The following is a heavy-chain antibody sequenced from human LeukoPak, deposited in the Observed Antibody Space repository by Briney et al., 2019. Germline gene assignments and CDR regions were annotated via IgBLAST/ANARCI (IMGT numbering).Heavy chain of an antibody. CDR2: ISPNSGGT. CDR1: GYTFTGYY. J-gene: IGHJ4*02. CDR3: ARDSIVVVPAAMSDQVDY. Sequence: ASVKVSCKASGYTFTGYYMHWVRQAPGQGLEWMGWISPNSGGTNYAQKFQGRVTMTRDASISTAYMELRSLRSDDTAVYYCARDSIVVVPAAMSDQVDYWGQGTLVTVSS. D-gene: IGHD2-2*01. V-gene: IGHV1-2*02.